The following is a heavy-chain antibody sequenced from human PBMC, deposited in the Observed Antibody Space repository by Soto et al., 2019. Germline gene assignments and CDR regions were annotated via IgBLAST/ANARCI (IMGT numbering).Heavy chain of an antibody. CDR1: GYTFTSYY. Sequence: QVQLVQSGAEVKKPGASVKVSCKASGYTFTSYYMHWVRQAPGQGLEWMGIINPSDGTTRYAQKFQGRVTRTRDTSTSTVYMELSSLRSEDTAVYYCARDLGDRSAYYLLFWGQGTLVTVSS. CDR3: ARDLGDRSAYYLLF. D-gene: IGHD3-22*01. V-gene: IGHV1-46*03. CDR2: INPSDGTT. J-gene: IGHJ4*02.